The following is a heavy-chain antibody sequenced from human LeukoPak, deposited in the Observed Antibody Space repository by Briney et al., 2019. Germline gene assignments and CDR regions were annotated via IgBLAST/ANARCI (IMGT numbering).Heavy chain of an antibody. CDR3: ARRWSNTIIDAFDI. V-gene: IGHV4-39*07. CDR1: GGSISSSSYY. J-gene: IGHJ3*02. Sequence: SETLSLTCTVSGGSISSSSYYWGWIRQPPGKGLEWIGSIYYSGSTNYNPSLKSRVTISVDTSKNQFFLKLSSVTAADTAVYYCARRWSNTIIDAFDIWGQGTMVTVSS. CDR2: IYYSGST. D-gene: IGHD1/OR15-1a*01.